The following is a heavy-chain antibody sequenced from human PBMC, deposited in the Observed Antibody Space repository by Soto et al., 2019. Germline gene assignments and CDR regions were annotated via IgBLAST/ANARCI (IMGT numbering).Heavy chain of an antibody. CDR3: ARERRKVVAAANYYYYGMDV. V-gene: IGHV1-69*06. J-gene: IGHJ6*02. D-gene: IGHD2-2*01. CDR1: GGTFSSYA. CDR2: IIPIFGTA. Sequence: ASVKVSCKASGGTFSSYAISWVRQAPGQGLEWMGGIIPIFGTANYAQKFQGRVTITADKSTSTAYMELSSLRSEDTAVYYCARERRKVVAAANYYYYGMDVWGQGTTVTVSS.